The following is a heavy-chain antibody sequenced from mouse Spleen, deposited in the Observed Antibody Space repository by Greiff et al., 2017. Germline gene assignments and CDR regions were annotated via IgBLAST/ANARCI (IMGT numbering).Heavy chain of an antibody. CDR3: AREFTTVDY. CDR1: GYAFSSSW. D-gene: IGHD1-1*01. Sequence: VQLVESGPELVKPGASVKISCKASGYAFSSSWMNWVKQRPGKGLEWIGRIYPGDGDTNYNGKFKGKATLTADKSSSTAYMQLSSLTSEDSAVYFCAREFTTVDYWGQGTTLTVSS. J-gene: IGHJ2*01. V-gene: IGHV1-82*01. CDR2: IYPGDGDT.